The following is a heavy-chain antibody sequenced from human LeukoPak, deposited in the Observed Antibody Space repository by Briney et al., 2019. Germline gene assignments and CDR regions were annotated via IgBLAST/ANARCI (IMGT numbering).Heavy chain of an antibody. CDR3: AAGEQFDWLSP. Sequence: SVNVSCKASVFTFTSSAVQWVRQARGQRLEWIGWIVVGSGNTNYAQKFQERVTITRDMSTSTAYMELSSLRSEDTAVYYCAAGEQFDWLSPWGQGTLVTVSS. J-gene: IGHJ5*02. CDR1: VFTFTSSA. D-gene: IGHD1-26*01. CDR2: IVVGSGNT. V-gene: IGHV1-58*01.